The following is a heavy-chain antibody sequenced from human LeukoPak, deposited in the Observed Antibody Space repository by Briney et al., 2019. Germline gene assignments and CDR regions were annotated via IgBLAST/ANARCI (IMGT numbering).Heavy chain of an antibody. Sequence: PGRSLRLSCAASGFTFSSYAMHWVRQAPGKGLEWVAVISYDGSNKYYADSVKGRFTISRDNSKNTLYLQMNSLRAEDTAVYYCAKAYTIFEVVILQYCYMDVWGKGTTVTVSS. CDR2: ISYDGSNK. V-gene: IGHV3-30*04. CDR1: GFTFSSYA. D-gene: IGHD3-3*01. CDR3: AKAYTIFEVVILQYCYMDV. J-gene: IGHJ6*03.